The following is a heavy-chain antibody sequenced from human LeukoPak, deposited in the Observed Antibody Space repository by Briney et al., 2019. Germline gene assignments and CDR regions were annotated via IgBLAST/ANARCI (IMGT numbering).Heavy chain of an antibody. J-gene: IGHJ4*02. CDR1: GFTVSNSY. CDR2: FYSGGTT. V-gene: IGHV3-53*01. D-gene: IGHD7-27*01. Sequence: QPGGSLRLSCAASGFTVSNSYMSWVRQAPGKGLEWVSVFYSGGTTYYADSVKSRFTISRDSSRNTLYLQMNSLRAEDTAVYYCARGLWGDYWGQGTLVTVSS. CDR3: ARGLWGDY.